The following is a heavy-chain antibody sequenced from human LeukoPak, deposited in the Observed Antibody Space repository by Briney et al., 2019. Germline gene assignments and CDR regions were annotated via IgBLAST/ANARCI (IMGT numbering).Heavy chain of an antibody. J-gene: IGHJ6*04. Sequence: PSETLSLTCAVYGGSFSGYYWSWIRQPPGKGLEWIWEINHSGSTNYNPSLKSRVTISVDTSKNQFSLKLSSVTAADTAVYYCARDTYYYGSGSYYYGMDVWGNGTTVTVSS. CDR3: ARDTYYYGSGSYYYGMDV. D-gene: IGHD3-10*01. CDR2: INHSGST. CDR1: GGSFSGYY. V-gene: IGHV4-34*01.